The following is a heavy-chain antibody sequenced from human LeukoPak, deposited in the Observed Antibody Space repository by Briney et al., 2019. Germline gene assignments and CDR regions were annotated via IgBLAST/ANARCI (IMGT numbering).Heavy chain of an antibody. V-gene: IGHV1-2*06. J-gene: IGHJ4*02. CDR2: INPNSGGT. D-gene: IGHD3-22*01. Sequence: GASVKVSCKASGYTFTGYYMHWVRQAPGQGLEWMGRINPNSGGTNYAQKFQGRVTMTRDTSISTAYMELSRLRSDDTAVYYCARGYYYDSSGYYYVQCGAAWEFPFDYWGQGTLVTVSS. CDR3: ARGYYYDSSGYYYVQCGAAWEFPFDY. CDR1: GYTFTGYY.